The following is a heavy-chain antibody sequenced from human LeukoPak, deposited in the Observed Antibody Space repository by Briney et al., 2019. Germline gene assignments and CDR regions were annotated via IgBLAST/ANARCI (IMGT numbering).Heavy chain of an antibody. J-gene: IGHJ1*01. CDR2: ISAYNGNT. CDR1: GYTFTSYG. CDR3: ARATYYYDSSGYPQPEYFQH. D-gene: IGHD3-22*01. V-gene: IGHV1-18*01. Sequence: ASVKVSCKASGYTFTSYGISWVRQAPGQGLEWMGWISAYNGNTNYAQKFQGRVTMTRDTSISTAYMELSRLRSDDTAVYYCARATYYYDSSGYPQPEYFQHWGQGTLVTVSS.